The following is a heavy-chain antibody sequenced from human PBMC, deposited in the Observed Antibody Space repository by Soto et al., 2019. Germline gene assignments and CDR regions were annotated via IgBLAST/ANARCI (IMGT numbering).Heavy chain of an antibody. Sequence: GGSLRLSCAASGLALSHPWMTWVRQAAGKGLEWVGRIKSKTDGGTTDYAAPVKGRFTISRDDSKNTLYLQMNSLKTEDTAVYYCTRKDARGTATADYWGQGTLVTVSS. J-gene: IGHJ4*02. D-gene: IGHD5-18*01. CDR2: IKSKTDGGTT. CDR3: TRKDARGTATADY. CDR1: GLALSHPW. V-gene: IGHV3-15*01.